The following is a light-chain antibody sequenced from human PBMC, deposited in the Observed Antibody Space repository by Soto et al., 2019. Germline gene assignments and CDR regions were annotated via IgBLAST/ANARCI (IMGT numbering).Light chain of an antibody. CDR2: EVS. J-gene: IGLJ2*01. Sequence: QSVLTQPASVSGSPGQSITISCTGTGSDVGAHKYVSWYQQHPGKAPKLIIYEVSNRPSGVSNRFSGSKSGNTASLSISGLQAEDEADYYCSSYTTSYSHVLFGGGTKVTVL. V-gene: IGLV2-14*01. CDR3: SSYTTSYSHVL. CDR1: GSDVGAHKY.